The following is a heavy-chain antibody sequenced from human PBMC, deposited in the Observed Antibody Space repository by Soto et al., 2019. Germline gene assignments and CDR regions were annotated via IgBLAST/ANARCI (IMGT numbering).Heavy chain of an antibody. D-gene: IGHD6-19*01. CDR3: ARDSSGWYEGPFDY. CDR2: IYYSGST. CDR1: GGSISSYY. J-gene: IGHJ4*02. Sequence: SETLSLTCTVSGGSISSYYWSWIRQPPGKGLEWIGYIYYSGSTNYNPSLKSRVTISVDTSKNQFSLKLSSVTAADTAVYYCARDSSGWYEGPFDYWGQGTLVTVSS. V-gene: IGHV4-59*01.